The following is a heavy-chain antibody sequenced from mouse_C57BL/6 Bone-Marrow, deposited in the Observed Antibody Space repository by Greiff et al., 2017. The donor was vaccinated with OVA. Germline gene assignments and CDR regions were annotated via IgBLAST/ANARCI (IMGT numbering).Heavy chain of an antibody. CDR1: GYTFTDYE. V-gene: IGHV1-15*01. CDR2: IDPETGGT. D-gene: IGHD3-2*02. CDR3: TAQATWAWFAY. J-gene: IGHJ3*01. Sequence: VQLQQSGAELVRPGASVTLSCKASGYTFTDYEMHWVKQTPVHGLEWIGAIDPETGGTAYNQKFKGKAILTADKSSSTAYMELRSLTSEDSAVYYCTAQATWAWFAYWGQGTLVTVSA.